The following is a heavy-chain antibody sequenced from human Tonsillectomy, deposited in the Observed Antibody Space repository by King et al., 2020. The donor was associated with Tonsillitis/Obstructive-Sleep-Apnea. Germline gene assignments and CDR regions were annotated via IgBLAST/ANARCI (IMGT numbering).Heavy chain of an antibody. J-gene: IGHJ4*02. V-gene: IGHV3-23*04. D-gene: IGHD2-21*01. Sequence: VQLVEAGGGFVQPGGSLRLSFAASGFTFSNYAMNWGCPAPGKGLEWVSVIGAGGGSSYAGSVKGRVTISRDNSKKTLYLQMNSLRAEDTAVYYCAKGLGSYCGDDCYSRVADYWGQGTLVTVSS. CDR2: IGAGGGS. CDR1: GFTFSNYA. CDR3: AKGLGSYCGDDCYSRVADY.